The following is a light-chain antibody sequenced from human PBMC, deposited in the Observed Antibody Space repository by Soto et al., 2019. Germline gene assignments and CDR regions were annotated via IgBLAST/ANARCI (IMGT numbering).Light chain of an antibody. CDR3: QQYSSSPWT. J-gene: IGKJ1*01. CDR1: QSVINSY. Sequence: EIVLTQSPDTLSLSPGERATLSCRASQSVINSYLAWYQQNRGQATRLLMYDASNRAAGIPAMFSGSGSGTDFTLTISRLEPEDFAVYYCQQYSSSPWTFGQGTKVEIK. V-gene: IGKV3-20*01. CDR2: DAS.